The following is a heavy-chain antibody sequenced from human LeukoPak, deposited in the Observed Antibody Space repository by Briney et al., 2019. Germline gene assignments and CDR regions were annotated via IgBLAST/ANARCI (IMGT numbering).Heavy chain of an antibody. V-gene: IGHV3-23*01. CDR2: ISPGGGPT. J-gene: IGHJ4*02. CDR3: AKDGAWLRFDD. Sequence: GGSLRLSCAASGFTFSSYNMNWVRQAPGKGLEWVSGISPGGGPTYYADSVKGRFTISRDDSKNTLYLQMNNLRAEDTAVYYCAKDGAWLRFDDWGQGILVTVSS. CDR1: GFTFSSYN. D-gene: IGHD5-12*01.